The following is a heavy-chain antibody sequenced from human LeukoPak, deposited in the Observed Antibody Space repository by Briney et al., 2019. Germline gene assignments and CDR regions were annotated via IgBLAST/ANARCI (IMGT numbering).Heavy chain of an antibody. V-gene: IGHV4-30-2*01. CDR1: GGSISSGGYY. CDR2: IYHSGST. J-gene: IGHJ4*02. D-gene: IGHD3-9*01. Sequence: PSETLSLTCTVSGGSISSGGYYWSWIRQPPGKGLEWIGYIYHSGSTYYNPSLKSRVTISVDRSKNQFSLKLSSVTAADTAVYYCGRLDGFDWTFDYWGQGTLVTVSS. CDR3: GRLDGFDWTFDY.